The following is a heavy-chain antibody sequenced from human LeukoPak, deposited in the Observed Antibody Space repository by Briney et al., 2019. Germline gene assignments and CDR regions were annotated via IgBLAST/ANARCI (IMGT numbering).Heavy chain of an antibody. CDR2: VNNDGTGT. J-gene: IGHJ3*02. CDR1: GFTFGSYW. CDR3: ARGGAFHAFDI. V-gene: IGHV3-74*01. Sequence: PGGSLRLSCAGSGFTFGSYWMYWVRQAPEKGLVCISRVNNDGTGTVYADPVKGRFTISRDNAKNTVFLQLNSLRTEDTAVYYCARGGAFHAFDIWGQGTMVTVSS.